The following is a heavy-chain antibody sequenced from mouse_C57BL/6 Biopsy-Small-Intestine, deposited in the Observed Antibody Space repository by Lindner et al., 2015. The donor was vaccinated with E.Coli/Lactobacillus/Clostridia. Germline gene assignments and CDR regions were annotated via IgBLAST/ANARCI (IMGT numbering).Heavy chain of an antibody. J-gene: IGHJ4*01. Sequence: VQLQESGPELVKPGASVKISCKASGYAFSSSWMNWVKQRPGKGLEWIGRIYPGDGDTNCNGKFKGKATLTADKSSSTAYMQLSSLTSEDSAVYFCARRGSSHAMDYWGQGTSVTVSS. CDR3: ARRGSSHAMDY. CDR1: GYAFSSSW. V-gene: IGHV1-82*01. CDR2: IYPGDGDT.